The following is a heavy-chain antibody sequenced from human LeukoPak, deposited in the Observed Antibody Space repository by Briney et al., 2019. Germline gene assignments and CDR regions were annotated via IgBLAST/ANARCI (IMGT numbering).Heavy chain of an antibody. CDR3: AKTMGSSWLFDY. J-gene: IGHJ4*02. CDR1: GFTFSSYA. Sequence: GGSLRLSCAASGFTFSSYAMSWVRQAPGKGLEWVSAISGSGGSTYYADSVKGRFTISRDNSKNTLYLQMNSLRVEDTAVYYCAKTMGSSWLFDYWGQGTLVTVSS. CDR2: ISGSGGST. V-gene: IGHV3-23*01. D-gene: IGHD6-6*01.